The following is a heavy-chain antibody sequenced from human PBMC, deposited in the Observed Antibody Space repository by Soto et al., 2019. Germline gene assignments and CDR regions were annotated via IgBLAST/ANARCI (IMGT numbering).Heavy chain of an antibody. CDR2: IRSKANSYAT. CDR3: TRQEVVPAAIDY. CDR1: GFTFSGSA. Sequence: PGGSLRLSCAASGFTFSGSAMHWVRQASGKGLEWVGRIRSKANSYATAYAASVEGRFTISRDDSKNTAYLQMNSLKTEDTAVYYCTRQEVVPAAIDYWGQGPLVTVSS. J-gene: IGHJ4*02. V-gene: IGHV3-73*01. D-gene: IGHD2-2*01.